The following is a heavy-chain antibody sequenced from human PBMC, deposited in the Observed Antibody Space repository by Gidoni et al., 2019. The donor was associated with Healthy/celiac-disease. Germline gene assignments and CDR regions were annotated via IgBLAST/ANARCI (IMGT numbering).Heavy chain of an antibody. D-gene: IGHD5-18*01. V-gene: IGHV1-46*01. CDR3: ARDSRSAAMVAP. CDR2: INPSGGST. CDR1: GYTFTSYY. J-gene: IGHJ4*02. Sequence: QVQLVQSGAEGKKPGASVKVSGKAAGYTFTSYYMHWVRQDPGQGLEWMEIINPSGGSTSYAQKFQGRVTMTRDTSTSTVYMELSSLRSEDTAVYYCARDSRSAAMVAPWGQGTLVTVSS.